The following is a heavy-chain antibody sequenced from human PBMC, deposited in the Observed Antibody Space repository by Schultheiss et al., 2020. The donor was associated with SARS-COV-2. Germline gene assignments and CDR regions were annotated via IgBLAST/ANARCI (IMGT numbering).Heavy chain of an antibody. V-gene: IGHV3-30*03. CDR1: GFTFSSYA. J-gene: IGHJ6*02. D-gene: IGHD3-9*01. Sequence: GGSLRLSCAASGFTFSSYAMSWVRQAPGKGLEWVAVISYDGSNKYYADSVKGRFTISRDNSKNTLYLQMNSLRAEDTAVYYCARVSYDSLYHYYYYGMDVWGQGTTVTVSS. CDR2: ISYDGSNK. CDR3: ARVSYDSLYHYYYYGMDV.